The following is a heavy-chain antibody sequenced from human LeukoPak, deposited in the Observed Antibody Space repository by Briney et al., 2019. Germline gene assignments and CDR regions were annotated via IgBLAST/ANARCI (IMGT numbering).Heavy chain of an antibody. D-gene: IGHD3-10*01. J-gene: IGHJ2*01. CDR2: LSWNSDNI. Sequence: PGGSLRLSCTASGFAFDDYAMHWVRQTPGKGLGWVSGLSWNSDNIAYADSVKGRFTISRDNANNSLHLQMNNLRPEDTALYFCAKGFGSGTRWYFDVWGRGTLVSVSS. CDR3: AKGFGSGTRWYFDV. CDR1: GFAFDDYA. V-gene: IGHV3-9*01.